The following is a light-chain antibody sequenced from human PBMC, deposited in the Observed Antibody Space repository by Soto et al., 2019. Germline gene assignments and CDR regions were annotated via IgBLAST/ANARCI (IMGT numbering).Light chain of an antibody. Sequence: QSAPTQPPSASGSPGQSATISCTGTSSDVGGYNYVSWYQQYPGKAPKLMIYEVSKRPSGLADRFSGSKSGNTASLTVSGLQAEDEADYYCSSYAGSSTWVFGGGTKLTVL. CDR2: EVS. J-gene: IGLJ2*01. V-gene: IGLV2-8*01. CDR3: SSYAGSSTWV. CDR1: SSDVGGYNY.